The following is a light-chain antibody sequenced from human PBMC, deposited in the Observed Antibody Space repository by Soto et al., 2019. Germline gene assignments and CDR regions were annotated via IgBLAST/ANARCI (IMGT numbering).Light chain of an antibody. CDR2: GAS. Sequence: EIVLTQSPGTLSLSPGERATLSCRASQSVSSSYLAWYQQKPGQAPRLLIYGASSRATGIPDRFSGSGSGTDFTLTISGLEPEDFAVYYCQRYGSAALTFGPGTKVDIK. CDR1: QSVSSSY. CDR3: QRYGSAALT. V-gene: IGKV3-20*01. J-gene: IGKJ3*01.